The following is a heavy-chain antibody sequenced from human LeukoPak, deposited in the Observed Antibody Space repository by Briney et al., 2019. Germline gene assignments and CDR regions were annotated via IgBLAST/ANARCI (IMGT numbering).Heavy chain of an antibody. Sequence: PGGSLRLSCAASGFTFSSYEMNWVRQAPGKGLEWVSYISSSGSTIYYADSVKGRFTISRDNSKNTLYLQMNSLRAEDTAVYYCAKEYYYDSSGPLDYWGQGTLVTVSS. CDR3: AKEYYYDSSGPLDY. CDR2: ISSSGSTI. V-gene: IGHV3-48*03. J-gene: IGHJ4*02. CDR1: GFTFSSYE. D-gene: IGHD3-22*01.